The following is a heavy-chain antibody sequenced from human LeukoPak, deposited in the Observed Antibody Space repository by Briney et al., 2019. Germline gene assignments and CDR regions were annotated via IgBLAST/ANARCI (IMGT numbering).Heavy chain of an antibody. V-gene: IGHV3-7*01. CDR2: IKKDGSEK. Sequence: GGSLRLSCVASGFTLSRHWMNWVRQAPGSGLEWVANIKKDGSEKNYVDSVKGRFTISRDNAKNLVYLQMTSLRVEDTATYYCAREGSGYDYWGQGTLVTVSS. CDR1: GFTLSRHW. J-gene: IGHJ4*02. D-gene: IGHD2-15*01. CDR3: AREGSGYDY.